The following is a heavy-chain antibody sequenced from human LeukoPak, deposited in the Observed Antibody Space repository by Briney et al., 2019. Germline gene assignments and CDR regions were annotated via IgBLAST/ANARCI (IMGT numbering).Heavy chain of an antibody. J-gene: IGHJ5*02. CDR1: GYTFSSYG. V-gene: IGHV3-23*01. CDR3: AKFPSSHIVVVVAAT. D-gene: IGHD2-15*01. CDR2: LSGSGVNT. Sequence: ASVKVSCKASGYTFSSYGMSWVRQAPGKGLEWVSALSGSGVNTYYADSVKGRFTISRDNSKHTLYLQMNSLRPEDTAIYYCAKFPSSHIVVVVAATWGQGTLVTVSS.